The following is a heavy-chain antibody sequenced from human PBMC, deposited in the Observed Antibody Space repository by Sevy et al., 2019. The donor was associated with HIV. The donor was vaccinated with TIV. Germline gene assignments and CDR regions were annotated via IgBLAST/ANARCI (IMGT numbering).Heavy chain of an antibody. Sequence: GGSLRLSCAASEFTFREYAMHWVRQPPGKGLEWLTFIRYNGTNKYSTDSVRGRFTIARENSKNTLYLQMNSLRGEDTAVYYCAKGPHPAVTTTDGMDVWGQGTTVTVSS. V-gene: IGHV3-30*02. CDR2: IRYNGTNK. J-gene: IGHJ6*02. D-gene: IGHD4-17*01. CDR1: EFTFREYA. CDR3: AKGPHPAVTTTDGMDV.